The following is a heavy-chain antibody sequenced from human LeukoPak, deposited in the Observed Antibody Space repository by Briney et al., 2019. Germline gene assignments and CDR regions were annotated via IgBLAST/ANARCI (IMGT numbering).Heavy chain of an antibody. CDR1: GYTFTGYY. CDR3: ASDNDTRHEH. V-gene: IGHV1-2*02. CDR2: INPNSGGT. D-gene: IGHD3-22*01. J-gene: IGHJ1*01. Sequence: ASVKVSCKASGYTFTGYYMNLVRQAPGQGLEWMGWINPNSGGTKYIQKFQGRVTMARDTSTSTAYMELSSLRSDDTAVYYCASDNDTRHEHWGQGTLVTVSS.